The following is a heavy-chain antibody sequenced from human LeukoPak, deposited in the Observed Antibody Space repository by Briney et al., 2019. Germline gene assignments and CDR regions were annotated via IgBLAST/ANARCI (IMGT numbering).Heavy chain of an antibody. V-gene: IGHV1-69*13. CDR1: GGTFSSYA. CDR2: IIPIFGTA. CDR3: ARRDSGYDFRSIAAAGTYYYYYMDV. J-gene: IGHJ6*03. Sequence: ASVKVSCKASGGTFSSYAISWVRQAPGQGLEWMGGIIPIFGTANYAQKFQGRVTITADESTSTAYMELSSLRSEDTAVYYCARRDSGYDFRSIAAAGTYYYYYMDVRGKGTTVTVSS. D-gene: IGHD6-13*01.